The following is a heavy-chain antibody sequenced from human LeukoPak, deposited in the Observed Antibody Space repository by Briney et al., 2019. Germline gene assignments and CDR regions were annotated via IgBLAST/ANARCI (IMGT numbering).Heavy chain of an antibody. J-gene: IGHJ5*02. CDR3: ARTTSKYNWFDP. D-gene: IGHD4-11*01. CDR2: IYYSGST. CDR1: GGSISSHY. V-gene: IGHV4-59*11. Sequence: SETLSLTCTVSGGSISSHYWSWIRQPPGKGLEWIGYIYYSGSTNYNPSLKSRVTISVDTSKNQFSLRLSSVTAADTAVYYCARTTSKYNWFDPWGQGTQVTVSS.